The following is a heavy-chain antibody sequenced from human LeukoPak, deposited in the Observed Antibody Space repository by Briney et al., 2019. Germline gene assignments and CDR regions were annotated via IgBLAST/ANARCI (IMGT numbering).Heavy chain of an antibody. CDR3: ARDTGYSYGYGYYYYMDV. V-gene: IGHV3-11*04. J-gene: IGHJ6*03. Sequence: GGSLRLSCAASGFTFSDYYMSWIRQAPGKGLEWVSYISSSGSTIYYADSVKGRLTISRDNAKNSLYLQMNSLRAEDTAVYYCARDTGYSYGYGYYYYMDVWGKGTTVTVSS. CDR2: ISSSGSTI. D-gene: IGHD5-18*01. CDR1: GFTFSDYY.